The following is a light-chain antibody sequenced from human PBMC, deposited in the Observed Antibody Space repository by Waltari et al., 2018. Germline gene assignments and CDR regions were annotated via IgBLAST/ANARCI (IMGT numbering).Light chain of an antibody. CDR3: QSYDRTNVI. V-gene: IGLV6-57*01. Sequence: NFMLTQPPSVSESPGKTVTISCTRSSGSIAGYYVQWFQLRPGSSPTTLIYEDNQRPSGGPDRFSGSSDSSSNSASLTISGLKTEDEADYYCQSYDRTNVIFGGGTKLTVL. CDR1: SGSIAGYY. CDR2: EDN. J-gene: IGLJ2*01.